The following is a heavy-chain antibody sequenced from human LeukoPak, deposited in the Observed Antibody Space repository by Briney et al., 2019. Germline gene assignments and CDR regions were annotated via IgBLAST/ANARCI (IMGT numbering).Heavy chain of an antibody. D-gene: IGHD4-17*01. CDR2: IWYDGSNK. J-gene: IGHJ6*02. V-gene: IGHV3-33*08. CDR3: ARDTDGDYIYYYYALDV. Sequence: GGSLRLSCAASGFTFSSYWMSWVRQAPGKGLEWVAVIWYDGSNKYYADSVKGRFTISRDNSKNTLFLQMNSLRAEDTAVYYCARDTDGDYIYYYYALDVWGQGTTVIVSS. CDR1: GFTFSSYW.